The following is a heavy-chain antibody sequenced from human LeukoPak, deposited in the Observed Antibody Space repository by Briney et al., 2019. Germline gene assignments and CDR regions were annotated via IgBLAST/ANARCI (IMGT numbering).Heavy chain of an antibody. V-gene: IGHV4-39*07. Sequence: PETLSLTCTVSGGSISSTIYYWGWIRQPPGKGLEWIGSIYYRGSTYYNPSLKSRVAISVDTSKNQFSLKLSSVTAADTAVYYCARDSRSGWGNWFDPWGQGTLVTVSS. J-gene: IGHJ5*02. CDR1: GGSISSTIYY. D-gene: IGHD6-19*01. CDR3: ARDSRSGWGNWFDP. CDR2: IYYRGST.